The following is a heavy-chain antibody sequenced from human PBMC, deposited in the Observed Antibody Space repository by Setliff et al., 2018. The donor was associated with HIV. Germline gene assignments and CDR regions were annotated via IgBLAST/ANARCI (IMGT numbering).Heavy chain of an antibody. V-gene: IGHV3-7*04. CDR1: GFTFSSSW. Sequence: GGSLRLSCTASGFTFSSSWMTWVRQAPGRGLEYVAGMNRDGREKLYADSVKGRFSISRDNAKNSLYLQMSSLRTEDTAVYFCARDPAFGAFDIWGQGTMVTVSS. J-gene: IGHJ3*02. CDR2: MNRDGREK. D-gene: IGHD3-10*01. CDR3: ARDPAFGAFDI.